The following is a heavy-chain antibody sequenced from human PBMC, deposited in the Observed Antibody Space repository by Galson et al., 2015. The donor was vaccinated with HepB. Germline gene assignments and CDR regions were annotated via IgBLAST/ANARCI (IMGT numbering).Heavy chain of an antibody. J-gene: IGHJ5*02. D-gene: IGHD3-3*01. CDR1: GFTFSRYA. CDR2: IWYDGSNK. Sequence: SLRLSCAASGFTFSRYAMHWVRQAPGEGLEWVAVIWYDGSNKYFADSVKGRFTISRDNSKNTLSLQMDSLRPEDTAVYYCARDQTSSVFWSGYYWFDPWGQGTLVSVSS. V-gene: IGHV3-33*01. CDR3: ARDQTSSVFWSGYYWFDP.